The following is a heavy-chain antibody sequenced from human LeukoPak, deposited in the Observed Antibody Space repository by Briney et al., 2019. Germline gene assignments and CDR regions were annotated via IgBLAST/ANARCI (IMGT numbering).Heavy chain of an antibody. V-gene: IGHV4-39*07. J-gene: IGHJ4*02. Sequence: WETLSLTCTVSGGSISSISYYWGWIRQPPGKGLEWIVSMYYSGSTYNNPSLKSRVTISVDTSKNQFSLKLSSVTAADTAVYYCARGISYGYGIDYWGQGTLVTVSS. CDR2: MYYSGST. D-gene: IGHD5-18*01. CDR3: ARGISYGYGIDY. CDR1: GGSISSISYY.